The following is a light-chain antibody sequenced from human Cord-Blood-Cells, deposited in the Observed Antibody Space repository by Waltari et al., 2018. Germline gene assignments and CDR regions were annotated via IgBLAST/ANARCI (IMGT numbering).Light chain of an antibody. Sequence: QSALTQPAPVSGSPGQSITISCTGTSSDVGGYNYVSWYQQHPGKAPKLMIYDVSKRPSGVSNRFSGSKSGNTASLTISGLQAEDEADYYCSSYTSSSTPVVFGGGTKLTVL. CDR1: SSDVGGYNY. J-gene: IGLJ2*01. CDR3: SSYTSSSTPVV. CDR2: DVS. V-gene: IGLV2-14*01.